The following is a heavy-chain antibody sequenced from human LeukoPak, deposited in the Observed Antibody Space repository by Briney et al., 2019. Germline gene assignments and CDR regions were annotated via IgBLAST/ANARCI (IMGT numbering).Heavy chain of an antibody. V-gene: IGHV3-23*01. D-gene: IGHD2-15*01. CDR1: GFTFSSYA. CDR2: ISGSGGST. J-gene: IGHJ1*01. CDR3: AKSGRVGVPEIGPEYFQH. Sequence: PGGSLRLSCAASGFTFSSYAMSWVRQAPGKGLEWVSAISGSGGSTYYADSVKGRFTISRDNSKNTLYLQMNSLRAEDTAVYYCAKSGRVGVPEIGPEYFQHWGQGTLVTVSS.